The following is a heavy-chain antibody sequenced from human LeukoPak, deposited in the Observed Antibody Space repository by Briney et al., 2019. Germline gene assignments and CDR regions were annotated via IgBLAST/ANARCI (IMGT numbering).Heavy chain of an antibody. V-gene: IGHV3-7*01. D-gene: IGHD1-26*01. CDR3: ARDKVVGATYFDY. CDR2: IKQDGSEI. Sequence: PGGSLRLSCAASGFTFSNFWMSWVRQAPGKGLEWVANIKQDGSEIYYVDSVKGRFTISRDNAKNSLYLQMNSLRVEDTAVYYCARDKVVGATYFDYWGQGTLATVSS. J-gene: IGHJ4*02. CDR1: GFTFSNFW.